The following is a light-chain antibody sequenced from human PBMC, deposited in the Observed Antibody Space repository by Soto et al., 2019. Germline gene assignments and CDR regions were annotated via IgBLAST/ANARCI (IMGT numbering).Light chain of an antibody. V-gene: IGKV3-20*01. CDR1: QSVRSNY. CDR2: GAS. Sequence: EIVLTQSPGTLSLSPGERATLSCRASQSVRSNYLAWYQQKPGQAPSLLIYGASTRATGIPDRFSGSGSGTDFTLTITRLEPEDFAVYYCHQYGISTGTFGQGTKLEIK. CDR3: HQYGISTGT. J-gene: IGKJ2*01.